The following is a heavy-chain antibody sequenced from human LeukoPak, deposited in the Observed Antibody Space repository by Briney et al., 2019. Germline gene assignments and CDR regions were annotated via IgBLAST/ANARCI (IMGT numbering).Heavy chain of an antibody. J-gene: IGHJ3*02. CDR3: VRRSGSGRNPFHI. D-gene: IGHD3-10*01. Sequence: ASVKVSCKASGYTFTTYDINWVRQATGQGIEWMGWINTNSGNTGYAQKFQGRVTITRSVSISTAYMELSSLRSEDSAVYYCVRRSGSGRNPFHIWGRGTVVTVS. CDR2: INTNSGNT. CDR1: GYTFTTYD. V-gene: IGHV1-8*03.